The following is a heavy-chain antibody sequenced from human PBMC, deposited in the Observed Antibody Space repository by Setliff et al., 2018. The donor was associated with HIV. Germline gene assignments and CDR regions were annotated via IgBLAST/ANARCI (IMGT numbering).Heavy chain of an antibody. V-gene: IGHV4-61*02. J-gene: IGHJ3*02. Sequence: SETLSLTCTVSGGSISSGSYYWSWIRQPAGKGREWIGRIDTSGSTNYNPSLKSRVTIPVDTSKNKFSLKLSSVTAADTAVYYCARGLGDCTNVECFVVTANAFDIWGHGTMVTVSS. CDR1: GGSISSGSYY. CDR2: IDTSGST. D-gene: IGHD2-8*01. CDR3: ARGLGDCTNVECFVVTANAFDI.